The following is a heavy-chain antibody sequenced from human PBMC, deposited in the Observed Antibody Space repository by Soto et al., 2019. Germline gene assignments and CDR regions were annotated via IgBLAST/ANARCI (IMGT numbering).Heavy chain of an antibody. Sequence: QLVESGGGLVQPGRSLRLSCAASGFTFDDYAMHWVRQAPGKGPEWVSGISWSGDNMAYADSVKGRFITSRDNVKNSLYLQMNSLRVEDTALYHCVKVSYSSLTTLGSAFDVWGQGTMVTVS. D-gene: IGHD4-4*01. CDR1: GFTFDDYA. V-gene: IGHV3-9*01. CDR2: ISWSGDNM. J-gene: IGHJ3*01. CDR3: VKVSYSSLTTLGSAFDV.